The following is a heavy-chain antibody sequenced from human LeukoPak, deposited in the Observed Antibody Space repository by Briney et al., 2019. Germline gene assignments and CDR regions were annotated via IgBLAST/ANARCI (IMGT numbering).Heavy chain of an antibody. CDR2: ISSSGGSAI. Sequence: GGSLRLSCAACGFTFISYEMNWVRQAPGKGLEWVSYISSSGGSAIYYADSVKGRFTISRDNAKNSLYLQMNSLRAEDTAVYYCARTDYGMDVWGQGTMVTVSS. CDR3: ARTDYGMDV. CDR1: GFTFISYE. J-gene: IGHJ6*02. V-gene: IGHV3-48*03.